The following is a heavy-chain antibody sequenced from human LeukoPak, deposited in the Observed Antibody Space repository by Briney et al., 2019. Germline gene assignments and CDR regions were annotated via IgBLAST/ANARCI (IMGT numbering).Heavy chain of an antibody. Sequence: GGSLRLSCAASGFTFSSYWMHWVRHAPGKGLEWVAVISYDGSNKYYADSVKGRFTISRDNSKNTLYLQMNSLRAEDTAVYYCARDRVAAAGLLYYYGMDVWGQGTTVTVSS. CDR3: ARDRVAAAGLLYYYGMDV. V-gene: IGHV3-30*03. CDR1: GFTFSSYW. D-gene: IGHD6-13*01. CDR2: ISYDGSNK. J-gene: IGHJ6*02.